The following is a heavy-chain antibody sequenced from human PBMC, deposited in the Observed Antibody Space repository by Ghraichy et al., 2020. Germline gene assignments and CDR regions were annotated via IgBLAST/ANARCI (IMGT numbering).Heavy chain of an antibody. CDR3: AKDGRSYFDRSGFFDH. V-gene: IGHV3-23*01. Sequence: GGSLRLSCAASGFKFSDYAMSWVRQAPGKGLEWVSALSSGGRNAYYSHSVKGRFTISRDNSRNTVSLEMNSLRAEDTAVYYCAKDGRSYFDRSGFFDHWCRGTLVTVPS. CDR2: LSSGGRNA. CDR1: GFKFSDYA. D-gene: IGHD3-22*01. J-gene: IGHJ4*02.